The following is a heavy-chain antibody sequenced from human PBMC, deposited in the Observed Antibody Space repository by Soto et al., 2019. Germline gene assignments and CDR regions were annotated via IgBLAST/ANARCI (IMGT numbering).Heavy chain of an antibody. CDR3: ARGTYSSSWYGSSFDY. Sequence: ASVKVSCKASGYTFTSYDINWVRQATGQGLEWMGWMNPNSGNTGYAQKFQGRVTMTRNTSISTAYMELSSLRSEDTAVYYCARGTYSSSWYGSSFDYWGQGTLVTVSS. J-gene: IGHJ4*02. CDR1: GYTFTSYD. D-gene: IGHD6-13*01. CDR2: MNPNSGNT. V-gene: IGHV1-8*01.